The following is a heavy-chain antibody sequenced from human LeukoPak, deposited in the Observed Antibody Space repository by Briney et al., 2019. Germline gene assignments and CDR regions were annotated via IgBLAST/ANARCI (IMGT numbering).Heavy chain of an antibody. D-gene: IGHD5-24*01. CDR1: GGTFSSYA. V-gene: IGHV1-69*04. CDR3: ATDGRAGDGYNWYAFDI. Sequence: EPSLKLSCKASGGTFSSYATSWVRQAPGQGLEWMGRISPIHCIANYEQKFHGRVTITANKSTSTAYMELSSLRSEDTAVYYCATDGRAGDGYNWYAFDIWGQGTMVTVSS. J-gene: IGHJ3*02. CDR2: ISPIHCIA.